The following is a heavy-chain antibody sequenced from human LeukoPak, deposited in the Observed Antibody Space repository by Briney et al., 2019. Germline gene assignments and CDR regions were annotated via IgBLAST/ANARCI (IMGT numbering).Heavy chain of an antibody. J-gene: IGHJ6*03. Sequence: GGSLRLSCAASGFTFSSYAMHWVRQAPGKGLEYVSAISSNGGSTYYANSVKGRFTISRDNSKNTLYLQMGSLRAEDMAVYYCSRASGSSSWYMGYYYYYYMDVWGKETTVTVSS. CDR2: ISSNGGST. CDR1: GFTFSSYA. V-gene: IGHV3-64*01. CDR3: SRASGSSSWYMGYYYYYYMDV. D-gene: IGHD6-13*01.